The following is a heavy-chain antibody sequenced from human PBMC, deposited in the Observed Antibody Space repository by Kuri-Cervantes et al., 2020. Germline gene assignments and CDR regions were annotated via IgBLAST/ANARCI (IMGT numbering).Heavy chain of an antibody. CDR3: ARTRSSSGWFDP. CDR1: GYTFTGFY. V-gene: IGHV1-46*01. D-gene: IGHD6-6*01. Sequence: ASVQETCKASGYTFTGFYMHRVRQAPGQGLEWMGIINPSGGRTSYAQKFQGRVTMTRDTSTSTVYMVLSSLRSEDTAVYYCARTRSSSGWFDPRGQGTLVTVSS. J-gene: IGHJ5*02. CDR2: INPSGGRT.